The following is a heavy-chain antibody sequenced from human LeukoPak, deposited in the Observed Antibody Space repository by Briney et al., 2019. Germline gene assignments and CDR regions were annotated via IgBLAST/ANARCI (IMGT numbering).Heavy chain of an antibody. CDR3: ARDRYPHYTSSPDAFDI. J-gene: IGHJ3*02. CDR1: GVSIRSYY. CDR2: IYFSGST. D-gene: IGHD6-13*01. Sequence: SETLSPTCTVSGVSIRSYYWSWIRQPPGKGLEWIGDIYFSGSTNYNPPLKSRVTISVDTSKNQFSLKLTSVTAADTAVYYCARDRYPHYTSSPDAFDIWGQGTMVTVSS. V-gene: IGHV4-59*01.